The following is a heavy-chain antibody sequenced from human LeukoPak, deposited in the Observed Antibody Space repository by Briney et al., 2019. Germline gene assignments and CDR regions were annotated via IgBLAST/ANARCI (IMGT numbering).Heavy chain of an antibody. CDR2: ISDSGDIT. CDR1: GFTFSNYA. D-gene: IGHD3-10*01. Sequence: GGSLRLSCAASGFTFSNYALNWVRQAPGKGLEWVSIISDSGDITDYADSVKGRFTISRDNSKNMLYLQMNSLRAEGTAVYFCTKKITMVRGINYGMDVWGQGTTVTVSS. J-gene: IGHJ6*02. CDR3: TKKITMVRGINYGMDV. V-gene: IGHV3-23*01.